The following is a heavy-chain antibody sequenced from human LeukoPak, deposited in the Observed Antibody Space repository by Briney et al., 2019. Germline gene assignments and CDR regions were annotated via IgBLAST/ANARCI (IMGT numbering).Heavy chain of an antibody. J-gene: IGHJ6*03. D-gene: IGHD2-2*02. CDR1: GGSFSGYY. Sequence: SETLSLTCAVSGGSFSGYYWSWIRQPPGKGLEWIGEINHSGSTNYNPSLKSRVTISVDTSKNQFSLKLSSVTAAETAVYYCARESLDEYCSSTSCYTPYYYYYYMDVWGKGTTVTVSS. CDR2: INHSGST. V-gene: IGHV4-34*01. CDR3: ARESLDEYCSSTSCYTPYYYYYYMDV.